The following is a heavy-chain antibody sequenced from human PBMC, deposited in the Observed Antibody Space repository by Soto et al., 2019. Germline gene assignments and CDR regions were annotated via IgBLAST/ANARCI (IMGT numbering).Heavy chain of an antibody. Sequence: PGGSLRLSCAASGFTFSSYGMHWVRQAPGKGLEWVAVISYDGSNKYYADSVKGRFTISRDNSKNTLYLQMNSLRAEDTAVYYCAKDQEQGALFIGPGAFDIWGQGTMVTVSS. V-gene: IGHV3-30*18. D-gene: IGHD2-21*01. J-gene: IGHJ3*02. CDR3: AKDQEQGALFIGPGAFDI. CDR2: ISYDGSNK. CDR1: GFTFSSYG.